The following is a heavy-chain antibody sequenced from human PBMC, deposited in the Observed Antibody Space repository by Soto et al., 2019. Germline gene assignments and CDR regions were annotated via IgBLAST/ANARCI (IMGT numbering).Heavy chain of an antibody. CDR3: AREIGEYDSGLYIDL. D-gene: IGHD3-22*01. Sequence: VGSLRLSCAASGFSFSSHSFNWVRQAPGQGLEWVAYISSRSSLIFYADSVRGRFVISRDNALNSLYLQMNSPRDEDTAIYYCAREIGEYDSGLYIDLWGQGTPVTVSS. J-gene: IGHJ6*02. CDR1: GFSFSSHS. CDR2: ISSRSSLI. V-gene: IGHV3-21*04.